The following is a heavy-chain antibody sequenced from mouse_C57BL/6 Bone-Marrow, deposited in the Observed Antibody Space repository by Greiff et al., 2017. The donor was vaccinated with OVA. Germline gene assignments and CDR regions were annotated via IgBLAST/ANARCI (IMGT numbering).Heavy chain of an antibody. V-gene: IGHV10-1*01. CDR1: GFSFNTYA. D-gene: IGHD2-4*01. CDR3: VRGDYDWFAY. Sequence: EVHLVESGGGLVQPKGSLKLSCAASGFSFNTYAMNWVRQAPGKGLEWVARIRSKSNNYATYYADSVKDRFTISRDDSESMLYLQMNNLKTEDTAMYYCVRGDYDWFAYWGQGTLVTVSA. J-gene: IGHJ3*01. CDR2: IRSKSNNYAT.